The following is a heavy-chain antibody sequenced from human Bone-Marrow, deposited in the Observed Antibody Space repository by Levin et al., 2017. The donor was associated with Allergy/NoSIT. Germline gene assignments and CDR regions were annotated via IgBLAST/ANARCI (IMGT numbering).Heavy chain of an antibody. V-gene: IGHV3-30*18. Sequence: GGSLRLSCAASGFTFSSYGMHWVRQAPGKGLEWVAVISYDGSNKYYADSVKGRFTISRDNSKNTLYLQMNSLRAEDTAVYYCAKDGVAVAGTRWAHFDYWGQGTLVTVSS. CDR1: GFTFSSYG. CDR2: ISYDGSNK. J-gene: IGHJ4*02. CDR3: AKDGVAVAGTRWAHFDY. D-gene: IGHD6-19*01.